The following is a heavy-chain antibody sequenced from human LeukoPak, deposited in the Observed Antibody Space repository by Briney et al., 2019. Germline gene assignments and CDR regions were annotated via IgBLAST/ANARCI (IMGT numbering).Heavy chain of an antibody. V-gene: IGHV3-20*04. CDR3: AREGVSYYGSRNDY. CDR1: GFTFDDYG. Sequence: GGSLRLSCAASGFTFDDYGMSWVRQAPGKGLEWVSGINWNGGSTAYADSVKGRFTISRDNVKNSLYLQMNSLRAEDTALYYCAREGVSYYGSRNDYWGQGTLVTVSS. J-gene: IGHJ4*02. D-gene: IGHD3-10*01. CDR2: INWNGGST.